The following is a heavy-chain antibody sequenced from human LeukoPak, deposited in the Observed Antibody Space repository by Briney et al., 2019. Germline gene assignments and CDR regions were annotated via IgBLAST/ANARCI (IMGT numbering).Heavy chain of an antibody. CDR1: GGSFSGYY. CDR3: ARGSYDSSGYFRY. V-gene: IGHV3-74*01. J-gene: IGHJ4*02. Sequence: PSETLSLTCAVYGGSFSGYYWSWIRQPPGKGLVWVSRISTDGSSTSYADSVKGRFTISRDNAKNTLYLQMNSLRAEDTAVYYCARGSYDSSGYFRYWGQGTLVTVSS. CDR2: ISTDGSST. D-gene: IGHD3-22*01.